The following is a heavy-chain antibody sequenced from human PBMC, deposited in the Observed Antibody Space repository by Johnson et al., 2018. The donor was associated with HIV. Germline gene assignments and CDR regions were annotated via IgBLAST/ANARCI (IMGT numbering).Heavy chain of an antibody. D-gene: IGHD2-15*01. V-gene: IGHV3-33*08. CDR2: IRYDGSNK. Sequence: QVQLLESGGGVVQPGKSLRLSCAASRFTLSNYAMHWVRQAPGKGLEWVAFIRYDGSNKYYADSVKGRFTISRDNSKNTLYLQLNSLRAEDTAVYYCARGSLGYCSGGSCYFDAFDIWGQGTMVTVSS. CDR3: ARGSLGYCSGGSCYFDAFDI. CDR1: RFTLSNYA. J-gene: IGHJ3*02.